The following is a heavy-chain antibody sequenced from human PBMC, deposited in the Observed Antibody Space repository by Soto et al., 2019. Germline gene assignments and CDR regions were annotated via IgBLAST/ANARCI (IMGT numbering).Heavy chain of an antibody. CDR1: GYTFAAFF. CDR3: TRDPDYGDYWGYFFDY. CDR2: INPTSGAT. V-gene: IGHV1-2*02. J-gene: IGHJ4*02. Sequence: QVQLVQSGAEVKKPGASVKVSCKTSGYTFAAFFINWIRQAPGQGLEWMGWINPTSGATVSAQKFQDRVTMTRDTSISTAYMELRGLKSDDTAVYYCTRDPDYGDYWGYFFDYWGQGTPVSVSS. D-gene: IGHD4-17*01.